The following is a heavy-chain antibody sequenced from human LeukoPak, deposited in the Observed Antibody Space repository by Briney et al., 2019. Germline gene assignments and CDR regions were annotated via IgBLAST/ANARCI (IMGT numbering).Heavy chain of an antibody. V-gene: IGHV3-23*01. D-gene: IGHD5-18*01. J-gene: IGHJ4*02. CDR2: ISGSGGST. Sequence: PGGSLRLSCAASGFTFSSYAMSWVRQAPGKGLEWVSAISGSGGSTYFADSVKGRFTISRDNSKNTLYLQMNSLRAEDTAVYYCAKARGYSYGSLDYWGQGTLVTVSS. CDR3: AKARGYSYGSLDY. CDR1: GFTFSSYA.